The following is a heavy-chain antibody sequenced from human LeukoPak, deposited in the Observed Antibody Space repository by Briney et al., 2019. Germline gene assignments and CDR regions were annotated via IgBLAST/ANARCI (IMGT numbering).Heavy chain of an antibody. D-gene: IGHD2-15*01. CDR1: GFTFSSYA. Sequence: GGSLRLSCAASGFTFSSYAMNWVRQAPGKGLEWVSAISSSGSSTYYADSVKGRFTISRDNSKNTLYLQVNSLRAEDTAVYYCAKDRGLLVPKYNWFDPWGQGTLVTVSS. CDR3: AKDRGLLVPKYNWFDP. V-gene: IGHV3-23*01. J-gene: IGHJ5*02. CDR2: ISSSGSST.